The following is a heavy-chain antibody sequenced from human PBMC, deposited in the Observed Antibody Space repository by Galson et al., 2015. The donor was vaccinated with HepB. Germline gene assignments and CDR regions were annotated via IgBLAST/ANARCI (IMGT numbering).Heavy chain of an antibody. CDR2: IRYDETNE. CDR3: AREMFATGFFDY. Sequence: SLRLSCAASGFTFSSYGMHWVRQAPGKGLEWVAFIRYDETNEYYADSVKGRFTVSRDNSKNTLYLRMNSLRAEDTAVYYCAREMFATGFFDYWGQGTLVTVSS. D-gene: IGHD1-14*01. V-gene: IGHV3-30*02. CDR1: GFTFSSYG. J-gene: IGHJ4*02.